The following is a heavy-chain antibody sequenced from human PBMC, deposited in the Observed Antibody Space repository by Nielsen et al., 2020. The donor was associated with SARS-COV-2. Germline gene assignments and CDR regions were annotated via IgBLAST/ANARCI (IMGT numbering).Heavy chain of an antibody. V-gene: IGHV4-39*02. Sequence: SETLSLTCTVSGGSIINSNSYWGWIRQPPGKGLEWVGSIYYSGETYYNPSLQSRVTISVDTSKNHFSLELSSVTAADTALYYCARGGTIFGVVNSGMDVWGQGTTVTVSS. CDR2: IYYSGET. CDR3: ARGGTIFGVVNSGMDV. D-gene: IGHD3-3*01. J-gene: IGHJ6*02. CDR1: GGSIINSNSY.